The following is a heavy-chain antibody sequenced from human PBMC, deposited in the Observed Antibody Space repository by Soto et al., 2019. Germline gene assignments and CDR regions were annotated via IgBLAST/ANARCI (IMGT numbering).Heavy chain of an antibody. CDR2: INPSGGST. CDR1: GYTXTSYY. CDR3: AREGGYGSGSAQEANNWFDP. D-gene: IGHD3-10*01. V-gene: IGHV1-46*01. J-gene: IGHJ5*02. Sequence: GASVKVSCKASGYTXTSYYMHWVRQAPGQGLEWMGIINPSGGSTSYAQKFQGRVTMTRDTSTSTVYMELSSLRSEDTAVYYCAREGGYGSGSAQEANNWFDPWGQGTLVTVSS.